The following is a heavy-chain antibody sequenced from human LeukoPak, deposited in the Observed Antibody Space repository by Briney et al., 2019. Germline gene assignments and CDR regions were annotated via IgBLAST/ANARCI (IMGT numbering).Heavy chain of an antibody. J-gene: IGHJ6*03. CDR3: AKGSYDFWSGYYMDV. CDR2: ISDSGGST. Sequence: PGGSLRLSCAASGFTFSSYAMSWVRQAPGKGLEWVSAISDSGGSTYYADSVKGRFTISRDNSKNTLYLQMNSLRAEDTAVYYCAKGSYDFWSGYYMDVWGKGTTVTVSS. V-gene: IGHV3-23*01. CDR1: GFTFSSYA. D-gene: IGHD3-3*01.